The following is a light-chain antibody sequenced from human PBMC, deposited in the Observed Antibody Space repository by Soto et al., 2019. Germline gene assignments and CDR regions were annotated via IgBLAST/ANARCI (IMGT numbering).Light chain of an antibody. CDR2: AAS. Sequence: DIQMTQSPSSLSASVGARVTITCRASQSISSYLNWYQQKPGKAPKLLIYAASSLQSGVPSRFSGSGSGTDFNLTISSLQPEDFATYDWKQIYSTPRTFGQGPKEQIK. CDR1: QSISSY. CDR3: KQIYSTPRT. V-gene: IGKV1-39*01. J-gene: IGKJ1*01.